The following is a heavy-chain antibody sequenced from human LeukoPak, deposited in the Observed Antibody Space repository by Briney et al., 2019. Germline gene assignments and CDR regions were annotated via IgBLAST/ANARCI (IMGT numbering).Heavy chain of an antibody. Sequence: PSETLSLTCTVSGGSISSYYWSWIRQPPGKGLEWIGYIYYSGSTNYNSSFKSRVTISIDTSKNQFSLRLSSVTAADTAVYYCTRLRDISGYSPWGQGTLVTVSS. D-gene: IGHD3-22*01. CDR2: IYYSGST. J-gene: IGHJ5*02. CDR3: TRLRDISGYSP. CDR1: GGSISSYY. V-gene: IGHV4-59*01.